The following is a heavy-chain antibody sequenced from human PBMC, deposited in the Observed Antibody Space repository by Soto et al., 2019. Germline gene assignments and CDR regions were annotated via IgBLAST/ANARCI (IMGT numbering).Heavy chain of an antibody. D-gene: IGHD4-17*01. CDR1: GCTFTGYY. J-gene: IGHJ5*02. Sequence: ASVKVSCKASGCTFTGYYMHWVRQAPGQGLEWMGWINPNSGGTNYAQKFQGRVTMTRDTSISTAYMELSRLRSDDTAVYYCARDPPLYGDYGGWFDPWGQGTLVTVSS. CDR2: INPNSGGT. CDR3: ARDPPLYGDYGGWFDP. V-gene: IGHV1-2*02.